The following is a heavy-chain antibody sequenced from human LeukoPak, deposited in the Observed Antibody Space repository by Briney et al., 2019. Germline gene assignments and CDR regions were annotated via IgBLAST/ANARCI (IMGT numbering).Heavy chain of an antibody. CDR1: GYTFNSYD. CDR3: ARFSGSSNFDY. D-gene: IGHD1-26*01. Sequence: GASVKVSCKASGYTFNSYDINWVRQAPGQGLEWMGWIYPNSGGTKYAQKFQGRVTMTRDTSISTIYMELSSLRSDDTAVYYCARFSGSSNFDYWGQGTLVTVSS. V-gene: IGHV1-2*02. CDR2: IYPNSGGT. J-gene: IGHJ4*02.